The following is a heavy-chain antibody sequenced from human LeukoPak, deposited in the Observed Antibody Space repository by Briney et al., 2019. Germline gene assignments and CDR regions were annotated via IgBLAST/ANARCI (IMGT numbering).Heavy chain of an antibody. CDR3: ARGPVGRFDY. V-gene: IGHV1-69*05. Sequence: GASVKLSCKASGATFSSYAISWVRQSPGQGLEWMGGIIPIFGTANYAQKFPGRGTITTDESTSTAYMELSSLRSEDTAVYCCARGPVGRFDYWGQETLVTVSS. CDR1: GATFSSYA. D-gene: IGHD1-26*01. J-gene: IGHJ4*02. CDR2: IIPIFGTA.